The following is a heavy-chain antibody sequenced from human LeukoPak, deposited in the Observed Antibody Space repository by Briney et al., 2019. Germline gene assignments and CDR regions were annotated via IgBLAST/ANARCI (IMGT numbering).Heavy chain of an antibody. D-gene: IGHD6-19*01. V-gene: IGHV3-21*01. CDR1: GFTFSSYS. CDR2: ISSSSSYI. Sequence: GGSLRLSCAASGFTFSSYSMNWVRQAPGKGLEWVSSISSSSSYIYYADSVKGRFTISRDNAKNSLYLQMNSLRAEDTAVYYCARAGYSSGWYTFQFDYWGQGTLVTVSS. J-gene: IGHJ4*02. CDR3: ARAGYSSGWYTFQFDY.